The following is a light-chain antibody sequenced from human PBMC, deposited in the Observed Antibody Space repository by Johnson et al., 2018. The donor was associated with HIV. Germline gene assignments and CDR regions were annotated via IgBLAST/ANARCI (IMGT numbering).Light chain of an antibody. V-gene: IGLV1-51*01. CDR1: SSNIGNNY. J-gene: IGLJ1*01. Sequence: QSVLTQPPSVSAAPGQKVTISCSGSSSNIGNNYVSWYQQLPGTAPKLLIYDNNKRPSGIPDRFSGSKSGTSATLGITGLQTGDGANSYCGTWDNSLDAYVFGTGTRVAVL. CDR3: GTWDNSLDAYV. CDR2: DNN.